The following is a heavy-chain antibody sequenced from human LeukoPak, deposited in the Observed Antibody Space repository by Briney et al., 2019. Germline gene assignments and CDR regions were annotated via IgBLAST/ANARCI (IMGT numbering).Heavy chain of an antibody. V-gene: IGHV4-39*07. CDR1: GGSISSSSYY. CDR2: IYYSGST. J-gene: IGHJ4*02. Sequence: SETLSLTCTVSGGSISSSSYYWGWIRQPPGKGLEWIGSIYYSGSTYYNPSLKSRVTISVDTSKNQFSPKLSSVTAADTAVYYCAGGGSLPEEPNFWGQGTLVTVSS. D-gene: IGHD2-15*01. CDR3: AGGGSLPEEPNF.